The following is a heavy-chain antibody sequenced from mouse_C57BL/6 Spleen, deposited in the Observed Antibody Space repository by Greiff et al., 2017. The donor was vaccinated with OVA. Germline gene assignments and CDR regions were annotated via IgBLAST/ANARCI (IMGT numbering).Heavy chain of an antibody. V-gene: IGHV1-64*01. CDR2: IHPNSGST. D-gene: IGHD1-1*01. J-gene: IGHJ4*01. CDR1: GYTFTSYW. CDR3: AVLNYYGSSPYYYAMDY. Sequence: QVQLKQPGAELVKPGASVKLSCKASGYTFTSYWMHWVKQRPGQGLEWIGMIHPNSGSTNYNEKFKSKATLTVDKSSSTAYMQLSSLTSEDSAVYYGAVLNYYGSSPYYYAMDYWGQGTSVTVSS.